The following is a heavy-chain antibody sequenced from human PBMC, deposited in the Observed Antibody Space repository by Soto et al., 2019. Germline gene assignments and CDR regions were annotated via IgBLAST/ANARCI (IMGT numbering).Heavy chain of an antibody. CDR3: AGTPSDVVVVATAIRDIRWFDP. V-gene: IGHV4-31*03. D-gene: IGHD2-15*01. J-gene: IGHJ5*02. CDR1: GGSVSSAGYY. CDR2: IYYSGST. Sequence: PSETLSLTCTVSGGSVSSAGYYWSWIRRHPGKGLEWIGYIYYSGSTYYNPSLKSRVTISVDTSKNQFSLNVTSVTAADTAVYYCAGTPSDVVVVATAIRDIRWFDPWGQGTLVTVSS.